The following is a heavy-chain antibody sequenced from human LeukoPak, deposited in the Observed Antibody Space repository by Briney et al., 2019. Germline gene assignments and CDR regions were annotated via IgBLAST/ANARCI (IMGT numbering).Heavy chain of an antibody. J-gene: IGHJ4*02. V-gene: IGHV4-59*12. Sequence: PSETLSLTCTVSDGSMSGYYWSWIRQPPGKGLEWIGYTYYSGSTNYNPSLKRRVTISEDRSKNQFSLKLSSVTAADTAVYYCARGRFRYYFDYWGQGTLVTVSS. CDR2: TYYSGST. D-gene: IGHD3-3*01. CDR3: ARGRFRYYFDY. CDR1: DGSMSGYY.